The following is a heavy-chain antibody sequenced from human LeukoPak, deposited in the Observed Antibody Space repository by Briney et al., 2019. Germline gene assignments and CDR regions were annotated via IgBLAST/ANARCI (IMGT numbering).Heavy chain of an antibody. CDR1: GFTFSSYW. D-gene: IGHD3-9*01. CDR3: ARDPRSYDILTGYYYYYGMDV. CDR2: INSDGSTT. Sequence: TGGSLRLSCAASGFTFSSYWMHWVRQAPGKGLVWVSRINSDGSTTSYADSVKGRFTISRDNAKNTLYLQMNSLRAEDTAVYYCARDPRSYDILTGYYYYYGMDVWDKGTTVTVSS. J-gene: IGHJ6*04. V-gene: IGHV3-74*01.